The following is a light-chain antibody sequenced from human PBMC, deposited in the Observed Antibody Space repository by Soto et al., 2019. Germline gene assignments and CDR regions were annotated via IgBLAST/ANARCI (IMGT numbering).Light chain of an antibody. V-gene: IGKV1-5*03. J-gene: IGKJ1*01. CDR3: QQYNISPQT. Sequence: IQMTQSPSTLSGSVGDRVTITCPASHTISSWLAWYQQKPGKAPKLLIYKASTLKSGVPSRFSGSGSGTEFTLTISSLQSEDFAVYFCQQYNISPQTFGQGTQVEIK. CDR2: KAS. CDR1: HTISSW.